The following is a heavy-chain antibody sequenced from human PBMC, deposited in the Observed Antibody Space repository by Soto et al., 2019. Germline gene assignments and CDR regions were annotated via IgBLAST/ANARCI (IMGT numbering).Heavy chain of an antibody. Sequence: QEQLVQSGAEVKKPGAPVKVSCKASGYTFTNYNINWVRQATGQGLEWMGWMNPNTGNTGYAEKFQGRVTMTRNSSIYTAYMELSGLRSDDTAVYYCAREAASDPSFYYHYMDVWGKGTTVTVSS. V-gene: IGHV1-8*01. J-gene: IGHJ6*03. CDR2: MNPNTGNT. CDR1: GYTFTNYN. D-gene: IGHD6-25*01. CDR3: AREAASDPSFYYHYMDV.